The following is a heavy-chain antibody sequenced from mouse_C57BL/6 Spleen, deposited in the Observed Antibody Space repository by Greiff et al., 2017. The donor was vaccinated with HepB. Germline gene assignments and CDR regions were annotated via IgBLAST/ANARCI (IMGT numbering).Heavy chain of an antibody. CDR1: GYSITSGYY. D-gene: IGHD1-1*01. Sequence: EVKLMESGPGLVKPSQSLSLTCSVTGYSITSGYYWNWIRQFPGNKLEWMGYISYDGSNNYNPSLKNRISITRDTSKNQFFLKLNSVTTEDTATYYCARVNLATVVAEGYFDVWGTGTTVTVSS. CDR2: ISYDGSN. CDR3: ARVNLATVVAEGYFDV. V-gene: IGHV3-6*01. J-gene: IGHJ1*03.